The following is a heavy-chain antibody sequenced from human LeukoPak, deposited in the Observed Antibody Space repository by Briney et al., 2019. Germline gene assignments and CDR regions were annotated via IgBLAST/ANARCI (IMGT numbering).Heavy chain of an antibody. Sequence: ASVKVSCKASGYTFTSYGISWVRQAPGQGLEWMGWINPKSGGPNYAEKFQGRVNMTIDTSLNTAYMELTRLESDDTAVYYCARDGRSALLWFGELFEFWGQGTLVSVSP. CDR3: ARDGRSALLWFGELFEF. J-gene: IGHJ4*02. V-gene: IGHV1-2*02. D-gene: IGHD3-10*01. CDR2: INPKSGGP. CDR1: GYTFTSYG.